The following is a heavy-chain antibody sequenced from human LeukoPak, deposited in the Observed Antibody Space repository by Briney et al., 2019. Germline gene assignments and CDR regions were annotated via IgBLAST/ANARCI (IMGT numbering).Heavy chain of an antibody. CDR3: ARGSRPWTFDY. V-gene: IGHV6-1*01. D-gene: IGHD1-26*01. CDR2: TYYRSTWYN. J-gene: IGHJ4*02. Sequence: SQTLSLTCAISGDSVSSNSVTWNWIRQSPSRGLEWLGRTYYRSTWYNDYAVSVKSRITINPDTSKNQFSLQLNSVTPEDTAVYYCARGSRPWTFDYWGQGTLVTVSS. CDR1: GDSVSSNSVT.